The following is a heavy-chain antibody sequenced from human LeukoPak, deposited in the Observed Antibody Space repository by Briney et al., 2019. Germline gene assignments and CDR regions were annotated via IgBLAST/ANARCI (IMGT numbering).Heavy chain of an antibody. J-gene: IGHJ5*02. V-gene: IGHV1-18*01. D-gene: IGHD6-6*01. Sequence: ASVKVSCKASGYIFTSYGISWVRQAPGQGLEWMGWISAYNGNTNYAQKLQGRVTMTTDTSTSTAYMELRSLRSDDTAVYYCARDRGIAARASRLRGWFDPWGQGTLVTVSS. CDR3: ARDRGIAARASRLRGWFDP. CDR2: ISAYNGNT. CDR1: GYIFTSYG.